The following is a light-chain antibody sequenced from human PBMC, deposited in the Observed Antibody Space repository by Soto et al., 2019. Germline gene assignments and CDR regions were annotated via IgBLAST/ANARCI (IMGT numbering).Light chain of an antibody. J-gene: IGKJ5*01. CDR2: GAS. Sequence: EIVMTQSPATLSVSPGERATLSCRASQSVSSNLAWYQQKPGQAPRLLIYGASTRATGIPARFSGSGSGTEFTLTISSLQSEDFAVYWCQQYNNWPITFGQGTRLEIK. CDR1: QSVSSN. CDR3: QQYNNWPIT. V-gene: IGKV3-15*01.